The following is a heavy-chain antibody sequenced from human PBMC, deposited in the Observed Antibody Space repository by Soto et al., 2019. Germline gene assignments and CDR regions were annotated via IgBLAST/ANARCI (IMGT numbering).Heavy chain of an antibody. J-gene: IGHJ6*02. CDR3: AKSDGAMDFYGMDV. Sequence: EVQLVESGGCLVKPGGSLRLSCAASGFTFSSYSMNWVRQAPGKGLEWVSSISSSSSYIYYADSVKGRFTISRDNAKNSLYLQMNSLRAEDTAVYYCAKSDGAMDFYGMDVWGQGTTVTVSS. D-gene: IGHD2-2*01. V-gene: IGHV3-21*01. CDR2: ISSSSSYI. CDR1: GFTFSSYS.